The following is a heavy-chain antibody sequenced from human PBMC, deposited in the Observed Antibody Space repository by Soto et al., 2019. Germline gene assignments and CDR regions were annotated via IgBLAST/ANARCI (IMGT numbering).Heavy chain of an antibody. CDR1: GFTFSSYA. J-gene: IGHJ4*02. D-gene: IGHD2-2*01. V-gene: IGHV3-23*01. Sequence: EVQLLESGGGLVQPGGSLRLSCAASGFTFSSYAMSWVRQAPGKGLEWVSAISGSGGSTYYADSVKGRFTISRDNSKNTLYLQMNSLRAEDTAVYYCAKGPASCSSTGCYGTGGYFDYWGQGTLVTVSS. CDR3: AKGPASCSSTGCYGTGGYFDY. CDR2: ISGSGGST.